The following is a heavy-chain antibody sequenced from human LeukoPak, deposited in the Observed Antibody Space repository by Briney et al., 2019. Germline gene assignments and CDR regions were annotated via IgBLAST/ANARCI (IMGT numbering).Heavy chain of an antibody. CDR3: AKDFFYDILTGYYREQGPDY. D-gene: IGHD3-9*01. J-gene: IGHJ4*02. CDR2: ISYDGSNK. Sequence: GGSLRLSCAASGFTFSSYGMHWVRQAPGKGLEWVAVISYDGSNKYYADSVKGRFTISRDNSKNTLYLQMNSLRAEDTAVYYCAKDFFYDILTGYYREQGPDYWGRGTLVTVSS. CDR1: GFTFSSYG. V-gene: IGHV3-30*18.